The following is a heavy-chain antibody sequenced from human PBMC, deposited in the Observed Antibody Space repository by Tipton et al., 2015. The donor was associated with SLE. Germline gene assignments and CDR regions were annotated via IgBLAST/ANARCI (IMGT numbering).Heavy chain of an antibody. D-gene: IGHD1-26*01. Sequence: QLVQSGPEVKKPGASVNVSCKASGYTFTSYGISWVRQAPGQGLEWMGWISAYNGNTNYAQKLQGRVTMTTDTSTSTAYMELRSLRSEDTAVYYCAKIRGSLDPYHWFDPWGQGTLVIVSS. CDR1: GYTFTSYG. J-gene: IGHJ5*02. V-gene: IGHV1-18*01. CDR2: ISAYNGNT. CDR3: AKIRGSLDPYHWFDP.